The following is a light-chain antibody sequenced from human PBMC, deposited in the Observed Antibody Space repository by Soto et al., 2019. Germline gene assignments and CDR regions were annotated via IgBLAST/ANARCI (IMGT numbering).Light chain of an antibody. CDR1: QRISNSY. CDR2: DAS. CDR3: QQYARPPFA. Sequence: DIVLTQSAGPLSLSPGESATLSCRASQRISNSYLAWYQQKHGQAPRLILYDASSRATGIPDRVSGSRSGTDCTLTISRLEPEDVAVYYCQQYARPPFAFGQGTKVDIK. V-gene: IGKV3-20*01. J-gene: IGKJ2*01.